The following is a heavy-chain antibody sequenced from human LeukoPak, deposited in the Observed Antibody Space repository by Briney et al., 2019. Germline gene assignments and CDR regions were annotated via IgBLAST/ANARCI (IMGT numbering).Heavy chain of an antibody. J-gene: IGHJ5*02. CDR1: GGSFSGYY. V-gene: IGHV4-34*01. D-gene: IGHD5-18*01. Sequence: SETLSLTCAVYGGSFSGYYWSWIRQPPGKGLEWIGEINHSGSTNYNPSLKSRVTISVDRSKNQFSLKLSSVTAADTAVYYCARALGYSYGINWFDPWGQGTLVTVSS. CDR3: ARALGYSYGINWFDP. CDR2: INHSGST.